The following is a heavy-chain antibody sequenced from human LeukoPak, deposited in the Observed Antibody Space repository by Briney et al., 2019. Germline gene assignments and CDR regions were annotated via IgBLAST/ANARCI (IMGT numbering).Heavy chain of an antibody. CDR2: IRYDGVNK. J-gene: IGHJ3*02. Sequence: PGGSLRLSCATSGFTFSAYGMHWVRQAPGKGLEWVAFIRYDGVNKYYADSMKGRFTLSRDSSRNTLYLQMNSLRAEDTAVYYCAKDMGSHGSGSYYAFDIWGQGTMVTVSS. D-gene: IGHD3-10*01. V-gene: IGHV3-30*02. CDR1: GFTFSAYG. CDR3: AKDMGSHGSGSYYAFDI.